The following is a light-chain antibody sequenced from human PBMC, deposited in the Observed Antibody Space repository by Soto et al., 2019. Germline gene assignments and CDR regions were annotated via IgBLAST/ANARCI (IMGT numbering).Light chain of an antibody. J-gene: IGLJ1*01. Sequence: SYELTQPPSVSVAPGKTARITCGGNNIGSKSVHWYQQKPGQAPVLVIYYSTDRPSGIPERFSGSNSGNTATLTISRVEAGDEADYYCQVWDGSNDRRGVSGTGTKLTVL. V-gene: IGLV3-21*04. CDR1: NIGSKS. CDR2: YST. CDR3: QVWDGSNDRRGV.